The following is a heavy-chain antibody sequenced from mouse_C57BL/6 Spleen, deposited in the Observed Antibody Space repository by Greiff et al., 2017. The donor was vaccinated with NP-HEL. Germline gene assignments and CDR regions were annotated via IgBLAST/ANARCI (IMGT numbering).Heavy chain of an antibody. CDR1: GFTFSDYY. Sequence: EVKVEESGGGLVQPGGSLKLSCAASGFTFSDYYMYWVRQTPEKRLEWVAYISNGGGSTYYPDTVKGRFTISRDNAKNTLYLQMSRLKSEDTAMYYCARRGDGSSFYAMDYWGQGTSVTVSS. D-gene: IGHD1-1*01. J-gene: IGHJ4*01. CDR3: ARRGDGSSFYAMDY. CDR2: ISNGGGST. V-gene: IGHV5-12*01.